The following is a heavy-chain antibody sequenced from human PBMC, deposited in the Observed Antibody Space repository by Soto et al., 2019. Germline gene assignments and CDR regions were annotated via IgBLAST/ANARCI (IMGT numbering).Heavy chain of an antibody. Sequence: QVQLQESGPGLVKPSETLSLTCTVSGGSISSYYWSWIRQPPGKGLEWIGYIYYSGSTNYNPSLKSRVTISVXXSXNRXSLKLSSVTAADTAVYYCARHIAAAGTVFENWFDPWGQGTLVTVSS. D-gene: IGHD6-13*01. V-gene: IGHV4-59*08. CDR3: ARHIAAAGTVFENWFDP. CDR1: GGSISSYY. CDR2: IYYSGST. J-gene: IGHJ5*02.